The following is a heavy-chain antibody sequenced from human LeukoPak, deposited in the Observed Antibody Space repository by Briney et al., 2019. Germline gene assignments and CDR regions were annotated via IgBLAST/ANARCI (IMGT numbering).Heavy chain of an antibody. CDR1: GGSLNSGPYY. V-gene: IGHV4-61*02. CDR3: ARELDHSSNWFDP. Sequence: SETLSLTCTDSGGSLNSGPYYWSWLRLPAGKGLQWIGRVYSSGSSYNPSLKSRVTISIDTSENQFSLKLDSVTAADTAVYFCARELDHSSNWFDPWGQGALVTVSS. D-gene: IGHD1-14*01. CDR2: VYSSGS. J-gene: IGHJ5*02.